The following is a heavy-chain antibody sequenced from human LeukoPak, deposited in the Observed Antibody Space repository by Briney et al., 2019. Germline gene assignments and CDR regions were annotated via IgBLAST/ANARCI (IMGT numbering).Heavy chain of an antibody. CDR2: VYPGDSET. V-gene: IGHV5-51*01. Sequence: GESLKISCKGSGYIFTTYWIAWVRQMPGKGLEWMGTVYPGDSETRDNPSFQGQVTISADKSISTAYLQWSSLKASDTAMYFCARLDYGANYKNFDYWGQGTLVTVSS. J-gene: IGHJ4*02. CDR1: GYIFTTYW. D-gene: IGHD4/OR15-4a*01. CDR3: ARLDYGANYKNFDY.